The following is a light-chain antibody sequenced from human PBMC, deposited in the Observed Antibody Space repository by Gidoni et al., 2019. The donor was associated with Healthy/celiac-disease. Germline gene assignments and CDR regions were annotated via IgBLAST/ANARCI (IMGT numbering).Light chain of an antibody. J-gene: IGKJ3*01. CDR3: QQYYSTIFT. CDR1: QSVLYSSNNKNY. V-gene: IGKV4-1*01. Sequence: DIVMTQSPDSLAVSLGERATINCKSSQSVLYSSNNKNYVAWYQQKPGQPPKLLIYWASTREAGVPDRLSGSGSGTDCTRTISSLQAEDVAVYYCQQYYSTIFTFGPGTKVDIK. CDR2: WAS.